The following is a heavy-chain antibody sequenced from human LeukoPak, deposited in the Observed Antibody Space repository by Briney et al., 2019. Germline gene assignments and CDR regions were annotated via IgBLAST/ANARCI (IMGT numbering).Heavy chain of an antibody. Sequence: GGSLRLSCAASGFTFSSYAMHWVRQAPGKGLEWVAVISYDGSNKYYADSVKGRFTISRDNAKNSLYLQMNSLRAEDTAVYYCARDPSSSSWYEGVDYWGQGTLVTVSS. V-gene: IGHV3-30*04. CDR3: ARDPSSSSWYEGVDY. D-gene: IGHD6-13*01. J-gene: IGHJ4*02. CDR2: ISYDGSNK. CDR1: GFTFSSYA.